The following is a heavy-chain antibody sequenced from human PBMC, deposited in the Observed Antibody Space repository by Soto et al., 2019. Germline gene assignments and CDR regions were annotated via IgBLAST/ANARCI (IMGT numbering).Heavy chain of an antibody. D-gene: IGHD6-6*01. CDR3: AREYSSSSGRCYDY. CDR2: ISSSGSTI. CDR1: GFTFGTYS. J-gene: IGHJ4*02. Sequence: EVQLVESGGDLVQPGGSLRLSCAASGFTFGTYSMNWVRQAPGKGLEWVSYISSSGSTIYYADSVKGRFTISRDNAKNSLYLQMNSLRDDDTAVYYCAREYSSSSGRCYDYWGQGTLVTVSS. V-gene: IGHV3-48*02.